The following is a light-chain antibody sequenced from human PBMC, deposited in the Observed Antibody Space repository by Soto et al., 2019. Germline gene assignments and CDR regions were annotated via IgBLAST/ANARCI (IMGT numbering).Light chain of an antibody. Sequence: QSVLAQPASVSGSPGGSITISCTGSNSNIGAGYDVHWYQQLPGTAPKLLIYGNSNRPSGVPDRFSGSKSVTSASLAITGLQAEDEADYYSQSYDSSLSGSVFGTGTKVTV. V-gene: IGLV1-40*01. J-gene: IGLJ1*01. CDR3: QSYDSSLSGSV. CDR1: NSNIGAGYD. CDR2: GNS.